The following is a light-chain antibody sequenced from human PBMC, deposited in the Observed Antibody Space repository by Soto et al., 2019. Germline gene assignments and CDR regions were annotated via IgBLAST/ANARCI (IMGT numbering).Light chain of an antibody. J-gene: IGKJ5*01. CDR2: GAS. CDR3: QQYDRSPIT. V-gene: IGKV3-20*01. CDR1: QSVSSSY. Sequence: IVLTQSPGTLSFSPGDRATLSCRASQSVSSSYLAWYQQKPGQAPSLLIYGASRRATGIPDRFSGSGSGKDFTLTISRLEPEDFAVYYRQQYDRSPITSGQGTRLEIX.